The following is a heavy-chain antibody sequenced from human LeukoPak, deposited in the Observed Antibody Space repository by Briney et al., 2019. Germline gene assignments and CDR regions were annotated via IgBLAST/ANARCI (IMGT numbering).Heavy chain of an antibody. D-gene: IGHD3-22*01. Sequence: PSQTLSLTCTVSGGSISSGGYYWSWIRQHPGKGLEWIGYIYYSGSTYYNPSLKSRVTISVDTPKNQFSLKLSSVTAADTAVYYCARAGGYYDSSGYYPPTLWGQGTLVTVSS. CDR3: ARAGGYYDSSGYYPPTL. CDR1: GGSISSGGYY. CDR2: IYYSGST. V-gene: IGHV4-31*03. J-gene: IGHJ4*02.